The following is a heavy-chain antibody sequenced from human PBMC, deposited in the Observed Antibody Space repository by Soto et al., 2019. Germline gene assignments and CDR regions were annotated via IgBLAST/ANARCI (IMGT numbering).Heavy chain of an antibody. D-gene: IGHD3-10*01. CDR2: INQDGSDK. V-gene: IGHV3-7*02. CDR1: GFTFSSYW. Sequence: GGSLRLSCAASGFTFSSYWMNWVRQAPGKGLEWVTNINQDGSDKYHMESVKGRFTISRDNAKNSLYLQMNSLRVEDTAVYYCGKGSYYSESWGQGVLVTVSS. J-gene: IGHJ5*01. CDR3: GKGSYYSES.